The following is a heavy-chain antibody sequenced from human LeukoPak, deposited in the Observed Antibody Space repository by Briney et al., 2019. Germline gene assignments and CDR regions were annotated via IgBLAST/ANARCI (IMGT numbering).Heavy chain of an antibody. D-gene: IGHD3-22*01. V-gene: IGHV1-69*13. CDR3: ASTDYYDSRGYGGSFAI. J-gene: IGHJ3*02. CDR2: IIPMFDTP. CDR1: GGTFSNYA. Sequence: GVSVKVSCKASGGTFSNYAISWVRQAPGQGLEWMGGIIPMFDTPIYAQKFQGRVTITADESTSTVYMELSSLRSEDTAVYFCASTDYYDSRGYGGSFAIWGQGTMVTVSS.